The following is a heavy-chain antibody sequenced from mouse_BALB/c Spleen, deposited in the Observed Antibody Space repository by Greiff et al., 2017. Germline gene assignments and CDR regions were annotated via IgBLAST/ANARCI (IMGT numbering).Heavy chain of an antibody. CDR2: ILPGSGST. CDR3: ARKGATMITSGAMDY. D-gene: IGHD2-4*01. Sequence: VKLMESGAELMKPGASVKISCKATGYTFSSYWIEWVKQRPGHGLEWIGEILPGSGSTNYNEKFKGKATFTADTSSNTAYMQLSSLTSEDSAVYYCARKGATMITSGAMDYWGQGTSVTVSS. CDR1: GYTFSSYW. V-gene: IGHV1-9*01. J-gene: IGHJ4*01.